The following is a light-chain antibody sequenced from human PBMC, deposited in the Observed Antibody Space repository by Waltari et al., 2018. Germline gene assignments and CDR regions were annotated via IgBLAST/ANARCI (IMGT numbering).Light chain of an antibody. V-gene: IGKV3-15*01. CDR2: GAS. CDR1: QSISSN. J-gene: IGKJ1*01. Sequence: EIVMTQFPGTLSVSPGERATLSCRASQSISSNLAWYQQKPGQSPRLLLYGASTRATGIPARISGSGSGTEFTLTISSMQSEDVAVYYCQQYNNWPRTFGKGTKVEIK. CDR3: QQYNNWPRT.